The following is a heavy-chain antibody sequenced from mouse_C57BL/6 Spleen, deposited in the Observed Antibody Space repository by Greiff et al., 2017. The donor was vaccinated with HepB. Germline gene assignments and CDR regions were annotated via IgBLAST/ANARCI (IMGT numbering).Heavy chain of an antibody. CDR1: GYTFTDYY. CDR3: ARSEGYYVDY. J-gene: IGHJ2*01. CDR2: IYPGSGNT. Sequence: VQLQQSGAELVRPGASVKLSCKASGYTFTDYYINWVKQRPGQGLEWIARIYPGSGNTYYNEKFKGKATLTAAKSSSTAYMQLSSLTSEDSAVYFCARSEGYYVDYWGQGTTLTVSS. V-gene: IGHV1-76*01. D-gene: IGHD3-3*01.